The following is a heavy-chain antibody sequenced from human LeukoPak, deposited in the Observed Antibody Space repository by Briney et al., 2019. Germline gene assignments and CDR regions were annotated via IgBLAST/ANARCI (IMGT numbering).Heavy chain of an antibody. CDR1: GFTFSSYA. D-gene: IGHD3-22*01. V-gene: IGHV3-23*01. Sequence: GGSLRLSCAGSGFTFSSYAMSWVRQAPGKGLEWVSAISGSGGSTFYADSVKGRFTISRDNSKNTLYLQMSSLRAEDTAVYHCARGYDSSGYYTEFGYWGQGTLVTVSS. CDR2: ISGSGGST. CDR3: ARGYDSSGYYTEFGY. J-gene: IGHJ4*02.